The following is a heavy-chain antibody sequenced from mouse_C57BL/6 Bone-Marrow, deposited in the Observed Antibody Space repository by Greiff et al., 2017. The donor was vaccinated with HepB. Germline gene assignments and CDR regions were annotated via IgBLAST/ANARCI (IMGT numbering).Heavy chain of an antibody. CDR3: TSNYGSSFYAMDY. V-gene: IGHV1-5*01. Sequence: VQLQQSGTVLARPGASVKMSCKTSGYTFTSYWMHWVKQRPGQGLEWIGAIYPGNSDTSYNQKFKGKAKLTAVTSASTAYMELSSLTNEDSAVYYCTSNYGSSFYAMDYWGQGTSVTVSS. CDR1: GYTFTSYW. D-gene: IGHD1-1*01. CDR2: IYPGNSDT. J-gene: IGHJ4*01.